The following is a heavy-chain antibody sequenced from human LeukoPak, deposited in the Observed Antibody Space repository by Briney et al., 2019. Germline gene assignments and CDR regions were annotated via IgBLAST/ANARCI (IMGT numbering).Heavy chain of an antibody. Sequence: PSETLSLTCTVSGGSISSGSYYWSWIRQPAGKGLEWIGRIYTSGSTNYNPSLKSRVTISVDTSKNQFSLKLSSVTAADTAVYYCARYSSYSSDAFDIWGQGTMVTVSS. J-gene: IGHJ3*02. CDR3: ARYSSYSSDAFDI. CDR1: GGSISSGSYY. V-gene: IGHV4-61*02. CDR2: IYTSGST. D-gene: IGHD6-6*01.